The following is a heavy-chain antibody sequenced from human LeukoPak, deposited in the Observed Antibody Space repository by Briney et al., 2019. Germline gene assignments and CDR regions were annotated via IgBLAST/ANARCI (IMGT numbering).Heavy chain of an antibody. V-gene: IGHV4-59*01. CDR2: VHYSGTT. Sequence: SETLSLTCTVSDGSITNYDWSWVRQPPGKGLEFIGYVHYSGTTNYNPSLRSRVTISIDTSKQHFFLKLKSVTAADTAVYYCARGYGDFRVEGRYFHSWGQGTLVTVSS. J-gene: IGHJ4*02. CDR1: DGSITNYD. CDR3: ARGYGDFRVEGRYFHS. D-gene: IGHD4-17*01.